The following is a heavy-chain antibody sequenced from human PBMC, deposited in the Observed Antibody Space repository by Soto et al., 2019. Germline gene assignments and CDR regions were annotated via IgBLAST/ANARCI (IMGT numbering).Heavy chain of an antibody. Sequence: GASLKISCKASGYNFSNYWIGWVRQMHGKGLEWVGIIYPGGSDTRYSPSFQGQVTISADKSTFTAYLQWSSLKASDTAMYYCARLGPYCLSTRCYGDDNSSDPWGLGTLVTVSS. D-gene: IGHD2-2*01. CDR3: ARLGPYCLSTRCYGDDNSSDP. CDR1: GYNFSNYW. J-gene: IGHJ5*02. V-gene: IGHV5-51*01. CDR2: IYPGGSDT.